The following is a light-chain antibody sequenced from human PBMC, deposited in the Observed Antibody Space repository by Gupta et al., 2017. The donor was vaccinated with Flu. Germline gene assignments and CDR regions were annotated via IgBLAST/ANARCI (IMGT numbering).Light chain of an antibody. V-gene: IGKV1-5*03. CDR1: QNIGIW. CDR3: QEYTTYSRT. CDR2: KAS. J-gene: IGKJ3*01. Sequence: DIQMIQSPSTLSASIGDTVTVTCRTSQNIGIWLAWYQQKPRRAPKLLIYKASTLQYGVPSKFSGNGSGTEFTLTINGLQPDDFASYYCQEYTTYSRTFGRGT.